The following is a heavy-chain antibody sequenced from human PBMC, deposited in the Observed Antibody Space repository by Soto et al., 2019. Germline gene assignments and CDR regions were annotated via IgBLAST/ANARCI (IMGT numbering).Heavy chain of an antibody. CDR2: IIPIFGTA. J-gene: IGHJ6*02. V-gene: IGHV1-69*13. CDR3: ANKPENYYYGMDV. CDR1: GYTFTSYA. Sequence: SVKVSCKASGYTFTSYAMHWVRQAPGQRLEWMGGIIPIFGTADYAQKFQGRVTITADESTSTAYVELSSLRSEDTAVYYCANKPENYYYGMDVWGQGTTVTVSS.